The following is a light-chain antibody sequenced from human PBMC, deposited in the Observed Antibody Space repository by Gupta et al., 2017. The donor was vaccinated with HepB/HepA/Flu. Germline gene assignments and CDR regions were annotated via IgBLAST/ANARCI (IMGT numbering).Light chain of an antibody. CDR1: SSNIGNNY. J-gene: IGLJ2*01. CDR3: GTWDSSRSAV. V-gene: IGLV1-51*01. Sequence: QSVLTQPPSVSAAPGQKVTISCSGSSSNIGNNYVSWYQHLPGTAPKLLIYENDKRPAGIPDRCSGSKSGTSATLGITGLQTGDEADYYCGTWDSSRSAVFGGGTKLTVL. CDR2: END.